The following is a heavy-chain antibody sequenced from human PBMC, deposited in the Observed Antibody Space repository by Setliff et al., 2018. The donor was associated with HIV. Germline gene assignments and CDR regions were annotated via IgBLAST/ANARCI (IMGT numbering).Heavy chain of an antibody. CDR2: IYYNGNA. J-gene: IGHJ3*02. CDR3: SRAALSITIPSRRAFDI. Sequence: SETLSLTCSVSGGSISSTAYYWSWIRQFPGKGLEWIGYIYYNGNAYYNPSLKSRVTISINPSKNQLSLDRSSVIAADTAVYYCSRAALSITIPSRRAFDIWVQGTMVTV. V-gene: IGHV4-31*03. CDR1: GGSISSTAYY. D-gene: IGHD1-20*01.